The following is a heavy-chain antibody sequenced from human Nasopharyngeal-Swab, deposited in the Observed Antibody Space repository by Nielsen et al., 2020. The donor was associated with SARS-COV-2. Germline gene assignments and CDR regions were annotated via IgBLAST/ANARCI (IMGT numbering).Heavy chain of an antibody. D-gene: IGHD3-9*01. Sequence: VRQAPGKGLEWVSGINWNGGSTGYADSVKGRFTISRDNAKNSLYLQMNSLRAEDTAVYYCARTPRGYDILTGYYIRYYFDYWGQGTLVTVSS. V-gene: IGHV3-20*03. CDR3: ARTPRGYDILTGYYIRYYFDY. J-gene: IGHJ4*02. CDR2: INWNGGST.